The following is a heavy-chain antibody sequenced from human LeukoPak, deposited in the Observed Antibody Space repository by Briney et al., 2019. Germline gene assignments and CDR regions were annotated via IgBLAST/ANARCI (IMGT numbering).Heavy chain of an antibody. D-gene: IGHD2-15*01. Sequence: ASVKVSCKASGYTFTSYDINWVRQATGQGLEWMRWMDPNSGNTGYAQKFQGRVTMTRNTSISTAYMELSSLRSEDTAVYYCARAGYCSGGSCYIGYYYYYYMDVWGKGTTVTVSS. CDR1: GYTFTSYD. CDR3: ARAGYCSGGSCYIGYYYYYYMDV. J-gene: IGHJ6*03. CDR2: MDPNSGNT. V-gene: IGHV1-8*01.